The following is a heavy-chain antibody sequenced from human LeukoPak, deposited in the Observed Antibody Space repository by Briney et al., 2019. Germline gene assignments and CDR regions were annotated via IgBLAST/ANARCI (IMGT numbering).Heavy chain of an antibody. CDR1: GYNFTSYG. V-gene: IGHV1-18*01. J-gene: IGHJ6*03. D-gene: IGHD6-19*01. CDR2: ISAYNGNT. CDR3: ARTGEQWLGGAAYYYYYYMDV. Sequence: ASVKVSCKASGYNFTSYGISWVRQPPGQGLEWMGWISAYNGNTNYAQKLQGRVTMTTDTSTSTAYMELRSLRSDDTAVYYCARTGEQWLGGAAYYYYYYMDVWGKGTTVTVSS.